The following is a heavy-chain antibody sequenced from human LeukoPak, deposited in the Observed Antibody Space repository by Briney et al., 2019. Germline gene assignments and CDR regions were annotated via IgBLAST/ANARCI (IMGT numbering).Heavy chain of an antibody. CDR2: INPNSGGT. CDR1: GYTFTGYY. D-gene: IGHD3-3*01. CDR3: ARSYYDFWSGYYTDIYYFDY. V-gene: IGHV1-2*02. J-gene: IGHJ4*02. Sequence: ASVKVSCKASGYTFTGYYMHWVRQAPGQGLEWMGWINPNSGGTNYAQKFQGRVTMTRDTSISTAYMELSRLRSDDTAVYYCARSYYDFWSGYYTDIYYFDYWGQGTLVTVSS.